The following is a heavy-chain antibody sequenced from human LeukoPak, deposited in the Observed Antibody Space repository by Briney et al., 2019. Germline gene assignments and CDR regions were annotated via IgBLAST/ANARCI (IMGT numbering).Heavy chain of an antibody. D-gene: IGHD1-26*01. CDR3: TRYTLTRYSGSYYFDY. J-gene: IGHJ4*02. CDR1: GFTFGDYA. CDR2: IRSKAYGGTT. V-gene: IGHV3-49*04. Sequence: GGSLRLSCTASGFTFGDYAMSWVRQAPGKGLEWVCFIRSKAYGGTTEYAASVKGRFTISRDDSKSIAYLQMNSLKTEDTAVYYCTRYTLTRYSGSYYFDYWGQGTLVTVSS.